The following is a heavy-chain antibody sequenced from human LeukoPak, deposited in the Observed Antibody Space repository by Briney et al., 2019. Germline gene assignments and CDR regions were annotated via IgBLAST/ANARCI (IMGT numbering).Heavy chain of an antibody. Sequence: ASVKVSCKASGYTFTGYYMHWVRQAPGQGLEWMGWINPNSGGTNYAQKFQGRVTMTRDTSISTAYMELNSLRAEDTAVYYCARVLRYCSGGNCYSGGLGYMDVWGKGTTVTISS. J-gene: IGHJ6*03. V-gene: IGHV1-2*02. CDR3: ARVLRYCSGGNCYSGGLGYMDV. CDR1: GYTFTGYY. D-gene: IGHD2-15*01. CDR2: INPNSGGT.